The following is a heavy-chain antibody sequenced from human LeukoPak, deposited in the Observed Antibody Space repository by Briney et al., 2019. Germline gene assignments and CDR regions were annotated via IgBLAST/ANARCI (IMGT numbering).Heavy chain of an antibody. CDR2: ISGSGGST. CDR3: AKDFPYQLYYDSSGLSDY. D-gene: IGHD3-22*01. V-gene: IGHV3-23*01. CDR1: GFTFSNYG. J-gene: IGHJ4*02. Sequence: GGSLRLSCAASGFTFSNYGMSWVRQAPGKGMEWVSAISGSGGSTYYADSVKGRFTISRDNSKNTLYLQMNSLRAEDTAVYYCAKDFPYQLYYDSSGLSDYWGQGTLVTVSS.